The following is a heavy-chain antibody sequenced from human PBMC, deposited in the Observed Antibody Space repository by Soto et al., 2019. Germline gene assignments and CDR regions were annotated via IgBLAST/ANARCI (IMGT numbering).Heavy chain of an antibody. CDR2: IYPGDSDT. J-gene: IGHJ4*02. CDR3: AGLELTGIDN. CDR1: GYTFATHW. Sequence: PGESLKISCKGSGYTFATHWIAWVRQMPGRGLEWMGIIYPGDSDTRYSPSFQGQVTISADKSFSTAYLQWSSLKASDTAIYFCAGLELTGIDNWGQGTPVTVSS. D-gene: IGHD3-9*01. V-gene: IGHV5-51*01.